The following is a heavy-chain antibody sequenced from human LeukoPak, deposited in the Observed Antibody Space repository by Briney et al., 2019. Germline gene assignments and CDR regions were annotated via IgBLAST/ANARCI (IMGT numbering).Heavy chain of an antibody. CDR1: GYTFTSYA. V-gene: IGHV1-3*01. J-gene: IGHJ4*02. D-gene: IGHD5-24*01. Sequence: ASVKVSCRASGYTFTSYAMHWVRQAPGQRLEWMGWINAGNGNTKYSQKFQGRVTITRDTSASTAYMEMRSLRSEDTAVYYCAREIDRDDYNRFFDYWGQGTLVTVSS. CDR2: INAGNGNT. CDR3: AREIDRDDYNRFFDY.